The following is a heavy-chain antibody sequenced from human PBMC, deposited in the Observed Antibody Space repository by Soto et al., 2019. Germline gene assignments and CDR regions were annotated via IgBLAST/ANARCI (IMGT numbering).Heavy chain of an antibody. J-gene: IGHJ6*02. CDR2: LNSGGTTA. V-gene: IGHV3-74*01. Sequence: GGSLRLSCAASGFTFSSYWMHWVRQAPGKGLMWISRLNSGGTTANYAVSVSGRFTISRDNAKNTLYLQLNSLSDEDTAVYYCARGVPGYYAVAVWGQGTTVTVSS. CDR1: GFTFSSYW. CDR3: ARGVPGYYAVAV.